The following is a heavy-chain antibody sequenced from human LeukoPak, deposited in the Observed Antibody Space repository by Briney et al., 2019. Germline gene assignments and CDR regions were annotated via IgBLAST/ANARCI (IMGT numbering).Heavy chain of an antibody. J-gene: IGHJ3*02. Sequence: GGSLRLSCAASGFTFDDYAMHWVRQAPGKGLEWVSGISWNSGSIGYADSVKGRFTISRDNAKNSLYPQMNSLRAEDTALYYCAIDIRPLIKYSSGWFINAFDIWGQGTMVTVSS. CDR1: GFTFDDYA. CDR2: ISWNSGSI. D-gene: IGHD6-19*01. V-gene: IGHV3-9*01. CDR3: AIDIRPLIKYSSGWFINAFDI.